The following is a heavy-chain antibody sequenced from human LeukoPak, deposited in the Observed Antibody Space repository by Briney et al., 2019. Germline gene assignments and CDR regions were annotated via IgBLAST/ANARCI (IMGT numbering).Heavy chain of an antibody. CDR3: ARGGRTGTSFFDY. V-gene: IGHV5-51*01. CDR1: GYSFSSYW. CDR2: IYPGDSDT. D-gene: IGHD1-1*01. Sequence: GESLKISCKGSGYSFSSYWIGWVRPMPGKGLEWMGIIYPGDSDTIYSPSFQGQVTISADKSISTASLQWSSLKASDTAMYYCARGGRTGTSFFDYWGQGTLVTVSS. J-gene: IGHJ4*02.